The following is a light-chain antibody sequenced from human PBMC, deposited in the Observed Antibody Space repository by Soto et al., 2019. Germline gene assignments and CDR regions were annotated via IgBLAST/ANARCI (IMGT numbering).Light chain of an antibody. J-gene: IGKJ1*01. CDR3: HQYHNWPRT. CDR1: QSVSSD. V-gene: IGKV3-15*01. CDR2: GAS. Sequence: EIVMTQSPVTLSVSPGERATLSCRASQSVSSDLVWYQQKPGQAPRLLLYGASTRAATIPARFSGSGSGTEFTLTISSLQSEDFAVYYCHQYHNWPRTFGQGTKVDIK.